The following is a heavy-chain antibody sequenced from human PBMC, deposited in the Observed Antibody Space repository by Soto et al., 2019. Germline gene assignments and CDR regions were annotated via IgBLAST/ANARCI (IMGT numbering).Heavy chain of an antibody. J-gene: IGHJ4*02. CDR2: IGGSGGST. CDR3: AKDQYASSLLRGSWDY. V-gene: IGHV3-23*01. D-gene: IGHD6-6*01. CDR1: GFTFSYSA. Sequence: GGSLRLSCAASGFTFSYSAMNWVRQAPGKGLEWVSHIGGSGGSTYYADSVKGRSTISRDNSKNTLYLQMNGLRAEDTAVYYCAKDQYASSLLRGSWDYWGQGTLVTVSS.